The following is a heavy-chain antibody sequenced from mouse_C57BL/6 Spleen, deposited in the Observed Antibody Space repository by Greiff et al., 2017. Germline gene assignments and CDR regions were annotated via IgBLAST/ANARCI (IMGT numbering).Heavy chain of an antibody. J-gene: IGHJ4*01. D-gene: IGHD2-4*01. Sequence: VQLQQPGAELVRPGSSVKLSCKASGYTFTSYWMHWVKQRPIQGLEWIGNIDPSDSETHYNQKFKDKATLTVDKSSSTAYMQLSSLPSEDSAVYYCASGDYDGYYAMDYWGQGTSVTVSS. CDR1: GYTFTSYW. CDR2: IDPSDSET. V-gene: IGHV1-52*01. CDR3: ASGDYDGYYAMDY.